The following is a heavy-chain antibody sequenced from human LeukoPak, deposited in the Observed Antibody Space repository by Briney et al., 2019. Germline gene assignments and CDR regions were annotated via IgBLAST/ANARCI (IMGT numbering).Heavy chain of an antibody. CDR2: IYYSGST. Sequence: SETLSLTCTVSGGSISSYYWNWIRQPPGKGLEWIGYIYYSGSTNYNPSLKSRVTISVDTSKNQFSLKLTSVTATDTAVFYCARHHFTGITDAFDIWGQGTMVTVSS. CDR1: GGSISSYY. V-gene: IGHV4-59*08. J-gene: IGHJ3*02. D-gene: IGHD3-10*01. CDR3: ARHHFTGITDAFDI.